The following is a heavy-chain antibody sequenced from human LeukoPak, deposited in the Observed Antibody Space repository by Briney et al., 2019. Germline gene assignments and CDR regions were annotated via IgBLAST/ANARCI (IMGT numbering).Heavy chain of an antibody. J-gene: IGHJ4*02. Sequence: SGTLSLTCAVYGGSFSGHFWSWIRQPPGKGLEWIVEINDNEITNSNPSLKSRVTVSVDTSKSQFSLNLSSVTAADTAVYYCARVGPGVLDYWGQGALVTVSS. CDR2: INDNEIT. CDR3: ARVGPGVLDY. D-gene: IGHD7-27*01. V-gene: IGHV4-34*01. CDR1: GGSFSGHF.